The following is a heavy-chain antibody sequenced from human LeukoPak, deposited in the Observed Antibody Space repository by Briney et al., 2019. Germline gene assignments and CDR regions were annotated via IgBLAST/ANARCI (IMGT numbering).Heavy chain of an antibody. CDR1: GGSFSGYY. V-gene: IGHV4-34*01. D-gene: IGHD6-6*01. CDR3: ARGVPSGGVEYSSSSFDY. J-gene: IGHJ4*02. CDR2: INHSGST. Sequence: KPSETLSLTCAVYGGSFSGYYWSWIRQPPGKGLEWIGEINHSGSTNYNPSLKSRVTISVDTSKNQFSLKLSSVTAADTAVYYCARGVPSGGVEYSSSSFDYWGQGTLVTVSS.